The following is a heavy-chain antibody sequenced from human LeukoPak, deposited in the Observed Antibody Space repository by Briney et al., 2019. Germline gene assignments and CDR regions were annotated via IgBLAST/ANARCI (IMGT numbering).Heavy chain of an antibody. J-gene: IGHJ4*02. CDR2: IKQYGTEK. V-gene: IGHV3-7*01. CDR3: ARDGGHGGDLDY. CDR1: GFTFTTYW. D-gene: IGHD2-21*02. Sequence: GGSPRLFCAASGFTFTTYWMHWVRQAPGKGPGWVANIKQYGTEKYYVDSVKGRFTISRDNGKNSLYLQMNSLRAEDTALYYCARDGGHGGDLDYWGQGTLVTVSS.